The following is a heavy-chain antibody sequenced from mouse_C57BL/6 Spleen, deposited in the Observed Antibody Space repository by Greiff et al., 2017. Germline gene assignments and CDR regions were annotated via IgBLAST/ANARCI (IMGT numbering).Heavy chain of an antibody. D-gene: IGHD1-1*01. J-gene: IGHJ4*01. V-gene: IGHV1-69*01. CDR3: ARGGAVVATKGAMDY. Sequence: VKLQQPGAELVMPGASVKLSCKASGYTFTSYWMHWVKQRPGQGLEWIGEIDPSDSYTNYNQKFKGKSTLTVDKSSSTAYMQLSSLTSEDSAVYYCARGGAVVATKGAMDYWGQGTSVTVSS. CDR2: IDPSDSYT. CDR1: GYTFTSYW.